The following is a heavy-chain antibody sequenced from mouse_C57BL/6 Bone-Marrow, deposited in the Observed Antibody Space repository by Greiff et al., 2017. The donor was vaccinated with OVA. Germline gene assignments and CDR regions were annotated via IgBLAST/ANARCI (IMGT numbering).Heavy chain of an antibody. CDR3: ARELRDYYAMDY. CDR2: IYPGSGST. D-gene: IGHD1-1*01. CDR1: GYTFTSYW. Sequence: QVQLKQSGAELVKPGASVKMSCKASGYTFTSYWITWVKQRPGQGLEWIGDIYPGSGSTNYNEKFKSKATLTVETSSSTAYMQLSSLTSEDSAVYYCARELRDYYAMDYWGQGTSVTVSS. J-gene: IGHJ4*01. V-gene: IGHV1-55*01.